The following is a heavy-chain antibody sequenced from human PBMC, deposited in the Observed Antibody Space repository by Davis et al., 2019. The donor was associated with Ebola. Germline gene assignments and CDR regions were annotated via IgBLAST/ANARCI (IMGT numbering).Heavy chain of an antibody. CDR2: ISGSGGST. Sequence: PGGSLRLSCAASGFTFSSYAMSWVRQAPGKGLEWVSAISGSGGSTYYADSVKGRFTISRDNSKNTLYLQMNSLRAEDTAVYYCAKDLRWGSGSYHGYWGQGTLVTVSS. V-gene: IGHV3-23*01. J-gene: IGHJ4*02. D-gene: IGHD3-10*01. CDR1: GFTFSSYA. CDR3: AKDLRWGSGSYHGY.